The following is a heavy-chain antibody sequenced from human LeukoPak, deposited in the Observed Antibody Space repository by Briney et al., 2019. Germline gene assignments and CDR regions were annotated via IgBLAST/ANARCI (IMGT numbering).Heavy chain of an antibody. CDR1: GYTFTSYG. CDR2: ISGYNGNT. J-gene: IGHJ3*02. V-gene: IGHV1-18*01. Sequence: ASVKVSCKASGYTFTSYGITWVRQAPGQGLEWTGWISGYNGNTNYAQKLQGRVTMTTDTSTRSLRSDDTAVYYWARDTHRTSDAFDIWGQGTMVTVSS. CDR3: ARDTHRTSDAFDI.